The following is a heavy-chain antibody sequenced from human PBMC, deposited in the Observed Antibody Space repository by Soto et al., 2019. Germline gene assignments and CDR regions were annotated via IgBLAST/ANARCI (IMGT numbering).Heavy chain of an antibody. CDR3: ARGGSSHWPYFYGMDE. D-gene: IGHD6-19*01. CDR2: ISPNMGDT. CDR1: GYTFTAYY. Sequence: ASVKVSCTASGYTFTAYYMHWVRQAPGQGLEWIGWISPNMGDTNFAQKFQGRVTMARDTSTNTAYMELSSLTSDDTAVYYCARGGSSHWPYFYGMDEWGKRSSVTVS. J-gene: IGHJ6*04. V-gene: IGHV1-2*02.